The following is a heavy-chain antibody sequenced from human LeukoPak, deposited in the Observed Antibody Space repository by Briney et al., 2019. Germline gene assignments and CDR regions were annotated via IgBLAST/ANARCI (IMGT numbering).Heavy chain of an antibody. CDR2: INAGNGNT. CDR1: GYTFTSYA. J-gene: IGHJ4*02. D-gene: IGHD3-10*01. CDR3: ARVSRSGVYFDY. Sequence: ASVKVSCKASGYTFTSYAMHWVRQAPGQRLEWMGWINAGNGNTKYSQKFQGRVTITRDTSASTAYIELSSLRSEDAAVYYCARVSRSGVYFDYWGQGTLVTVSS. V-gene: IGHV1-3*01.